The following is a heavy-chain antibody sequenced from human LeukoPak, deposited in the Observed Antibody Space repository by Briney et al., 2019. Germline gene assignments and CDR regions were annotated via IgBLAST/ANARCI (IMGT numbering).Heavy chain of an antibody. Sequence: PGGSLRLSCAASGFTFSSYGIHWVRQAPGKGLEWVAFIQNDGSNKYYADSVKGRFTISRDNSKSTLYLQMDSLRAEDTALYHWAKYEIQGVVGAGPGYWGQGTLVTVSS. CDR1: GFTFSSYG. J-gene: IGHJ4*02. CDR2: IQNDGSNK. V-gene: IGHV3-30*02. CDR3: AKYEIQGVVGAGPGY. D-gene: IGHD1-26*01.